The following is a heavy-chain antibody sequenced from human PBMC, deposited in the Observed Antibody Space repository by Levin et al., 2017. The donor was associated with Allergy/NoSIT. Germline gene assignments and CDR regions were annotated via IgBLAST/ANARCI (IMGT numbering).Heavy chain of an antibody. Sequence: SKTLSLTCTVSGGSISSYYWSWIRQPPGKGLEWIGYIYYSGSTNYNPSLKSRVTISVDTSKNQFSLKLSSVTAADTAVYYCARLQYWFDPWGQGTLVTVSS. CDR3: ARLQYWFDP. V-gene: IGHV4-59*08. CDR1: GGSISSYY. CDR2: IYYSGST. J-gene: IGHJ5*02. D-gene: IGHD4-11*01.